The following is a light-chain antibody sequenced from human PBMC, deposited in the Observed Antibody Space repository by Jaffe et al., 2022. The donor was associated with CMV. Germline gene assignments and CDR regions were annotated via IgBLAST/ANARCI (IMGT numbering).Light chain of an antibody. J-gene: IGLJ3*02. CDR3: LLSFGGSWV. CDR1: TGAVTRSSY. CDR2: NTD. Sequence: QTVVTQEPSLTVSPGGTVTLTCASSTGAVTRSSYPNWFQQKPGRAPRALIYNTDNRYSWTPARFSGSLLGGRAALTLSGVQPEDEAEYYCLLSFGGSWVFGGGTELTVL. V-gene: IGLV7-43*01.